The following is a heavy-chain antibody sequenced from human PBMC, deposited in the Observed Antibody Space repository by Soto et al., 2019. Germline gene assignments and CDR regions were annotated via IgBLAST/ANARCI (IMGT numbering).Heavy chain of an antibody. J-gene: IGHJ6*02. V-gene: IGHV1-18*04. CDR1: GYTFTSYG. CDR2: ISAYNGNT. D-gene: IGHD1-26*01. Sequence: ASVKVSCKASGYTFTSYGISWVRQAPGQGLEWMGWISAYNGNTNYAQKLQGRVTMTTDTSTSTAYMELRSLRSDDTAVYYCATQLLYSGSYLTGYYYYGVDVWGQGTTVTVS. CDR3: ATQLLYSGSYLTGYYYYGVDV.